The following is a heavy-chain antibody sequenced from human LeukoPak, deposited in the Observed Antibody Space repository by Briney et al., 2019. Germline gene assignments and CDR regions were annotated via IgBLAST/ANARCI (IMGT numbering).Heavy chain of an antibody. CDR2: IYTRGST. CDR3: ARKFDYFDRSGYDYGDWFDP. V-gene: IGHV4-4*07. CDR1: GGSISNDY. Sequence: SETLSLTCTVSGGSISNDYWSWIRQAAGKELEWIGRIYTRGSTNYNPSLKSRVTISLDKSKKQFSLNLNSVTAADTAVYYCARKFDYFDRSGYDYGDWFDPWGQGTLVTVSS. D-gene: IGHD3-22*01. J-gene: IGHJ5*02.